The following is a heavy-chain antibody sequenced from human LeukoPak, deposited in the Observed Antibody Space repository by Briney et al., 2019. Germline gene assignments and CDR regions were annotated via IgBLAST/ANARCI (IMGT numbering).Heavy chain of an antibody. Sequence: SGGSLRLSCAASGFTFSSYAMHWVRQAPGKGLEWVAVISYDGGNKYYADSVKGRFTISRDNSKNTLYLQMNSLRAEDTAVYYCASSSTSYPFDYWGQGTLVTVSS. CDR3: ASSSTSYPFDY. D-gene: IGHD2-2*01. CDR2: ISYDGGNK. CDR1: GFTFSSYA. J-gene: IGHJ4*02. V-gene: IGHV3-30-3*01.